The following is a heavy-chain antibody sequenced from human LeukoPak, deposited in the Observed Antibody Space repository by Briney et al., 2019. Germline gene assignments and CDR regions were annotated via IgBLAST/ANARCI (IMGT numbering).Heavy chain of an antibody. CDR3: AIGNTYSRDY. J-gene: IGHJ4*02. CDR2: ISAYNGNT. D-gene: IGHD6-13*01. Sequence: ASVKVSCRASGYTFIAYYMHWVRQAPGQGLEWMGWISAYNGNTNYAQKLQGRVTMTTDTSTSTAYMELRSLRSDDTAVYYCAIGNTYSRDYWGQGTLVTVSS. CDR1: GYTFIAYY. V-gene: IGHV1-18*01.